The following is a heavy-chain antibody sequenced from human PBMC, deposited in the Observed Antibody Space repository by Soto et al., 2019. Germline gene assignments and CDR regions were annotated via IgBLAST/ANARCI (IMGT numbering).Heavy chain of an antibody. CDR2: IYHSGST. Sequence: QLQLQESGSGLVKPSQTLSLTCAVSGGSISSGGYSWSRIRQPPGKGLEWIGYIYHSGSTYYNPSLKSRVTISVDRSKNQFSLKLSSVTAADTAVYYCASSMITFGGVIVPIDYWGQGTLVTVSS. CDR3: ASSMITFGGVIVPIDY. D-gene: IGHD3-16*02. CDR1: GGSISSGGYS. V-gene: IGHV4-30-2*01. J-gene: IGHJ4*02.